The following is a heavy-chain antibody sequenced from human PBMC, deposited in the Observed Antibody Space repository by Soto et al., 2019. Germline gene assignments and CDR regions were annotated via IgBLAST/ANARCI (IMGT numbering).Heavy chain of an antibody. V-gene: IGHV5-51*01. D-gene: IGHD1-1*01. Sequence: GESRKISCKGSGYSFTTYWIGWVRQMPGRGLEWMGNIYPGDSDTRYNPSFQGQVTISTDKSINTAYLQWSSPTASDTAMYYCARHSGGTIGRHSDYWGQGTQVTAS. CDR2: IYPGDSDT. CDR3: ARHSGGTIGRHSDY. CDR1: GYSFTTYW. J-gene: IGHJ4*02.